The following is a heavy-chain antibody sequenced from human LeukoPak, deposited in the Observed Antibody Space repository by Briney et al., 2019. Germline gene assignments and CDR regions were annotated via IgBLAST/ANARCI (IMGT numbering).Heavy chain of an antibody. D-gene: IGHD3-3*01. J-gene: IGHJ4*02. V-gene: IGHV3-7*01. Sequence: GGSLRLSCAASGFTFSGYWMSWVRQAPGKGLEWVANIKQDGSEKYYVDSVKGRFTIPRDSARNSLYLQMNSLRAEDTAVYYCAKTKGDYDFWSGYTPYFFDYWGQGTLVTVSS. CDR1: GFTFSGYW. CDR3: AKTKGDYDFWSGYTPYFFDY. CDR2: IKQDGSEK.